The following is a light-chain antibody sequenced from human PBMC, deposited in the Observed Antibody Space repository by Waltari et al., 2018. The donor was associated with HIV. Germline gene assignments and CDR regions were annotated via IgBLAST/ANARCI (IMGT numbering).Light chain of an antibody. CDR2: AAS. J-gene: IGKJ4*01. Sequence: EIVLTQSPATLSFSPGERATLSCRASQSLGSSLAWYQQKPGQAPRLLISAASSRATGIPGRFSGSGSGTQFTLTITGLEPEDSAVYFCQQYSFTPLTFGGGTKVEIK. CDR1: QSLGSS. V-gene: IGKV3-11*01. CDR3: QQYSFTPLT.